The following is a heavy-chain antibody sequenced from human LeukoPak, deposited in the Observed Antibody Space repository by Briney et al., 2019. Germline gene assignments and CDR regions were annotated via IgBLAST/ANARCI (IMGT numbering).Heavy chain of an antibody. CDR2: ISSSSSTI. V-gene: IGHV3-48*01. Sequence: GGSLRLSCAASGFTFSNYSMNWVRQVPGKGLEWVSYISSSSSTIYYAGAVKGRFTISRDNAKNSLYLQMNSLRAEDTAVYYSARVGAMRWDYWGQGTLVTVSS. CDR1: GFTFSNYS. D-gene: IGHD1-26*01. J-gene: IGHJ4*02. CDR3: ARVGAMRWDY.